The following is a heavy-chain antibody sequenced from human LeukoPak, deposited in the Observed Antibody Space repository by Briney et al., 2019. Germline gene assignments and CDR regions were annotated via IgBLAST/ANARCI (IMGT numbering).Heavy chain of an antibody. CDR1: GFIFSYYW. V-gene: IGHV3-74*01. D-gene: IGHD3-22*01. CDR2: IDSDGSKT. Sequence: GGSLKLSCLATGFIFSYYWMNWVRQACGHGLVWVSRIDSDGSKTDYADSVKGRFTFSRDNARNTLYLQMNSLRAEDTAVYYCVRLSSGYYGLIDHWGQGTLVTVSS. J-gene: IGHJ4*02. CDR3: VRLSSGYYGLIDH.